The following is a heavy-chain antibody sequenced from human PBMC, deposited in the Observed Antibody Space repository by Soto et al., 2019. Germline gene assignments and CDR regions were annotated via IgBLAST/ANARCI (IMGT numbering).Heavy chain of an antibody. D-gene: IGHD3-10*01. J-gene: IGHJ4*02. V-gene: IGHV1-3*01. CDR3: ARDPCIIRGLDY. CDR2: INAGNGNT. Sequence: QVQLVQSGAEVKKPGASVKVSCKASGYTFTTYAMHWVRQAPGQRFEWMGWINAGNGNTKYSQKFQGRVTITTDTSASTAYMELSSLRAEDTAVYYCARDPCIIRGLDYWGQGTLVTVSS. CDR1: GYTFTTYA.